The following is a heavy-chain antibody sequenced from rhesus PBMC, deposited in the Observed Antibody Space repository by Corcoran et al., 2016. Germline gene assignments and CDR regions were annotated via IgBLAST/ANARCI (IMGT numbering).Heavy chain of an antibody. Sequence: QVQLQGSGPGLLKPSETLSLTCAVSGGSISGGYGLGWIRQPPGKGLEGIGSIYRSSGNPYHNPALKSRVTISNDPSKNQFSLKLGSVTAADTAVYYCAREEGDYYEGDYWGQGVLVTVSS. CDR1: GGSISGGYG. D-gene: IGHD3-34*01. J-gene: IGHJ4*01. CDR2: IYRSSGNP. V-gene: IGHV4S7*01. CDR3: AREEGDYYEGDY.